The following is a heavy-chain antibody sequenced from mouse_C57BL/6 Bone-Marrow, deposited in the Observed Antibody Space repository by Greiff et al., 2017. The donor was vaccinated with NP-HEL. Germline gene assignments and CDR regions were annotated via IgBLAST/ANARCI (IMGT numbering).Heavy chain of an antibody. CDR2: SRNKANDYTT. V-gene: IGHV7-1*01. CDR1: GFTFSDFY. J-gene: IGHJ3*01. Sequence: DVMLVESGGGLVQSGRSLRLSCATSGFTFSDFYMEWVRQAPGKGLEWIAASRNKANDYTTEYSASVKGRFIVSRDTSQSILYLQMNALRAEDTAIYYCARDAEGNPFAYWGQGTLVTVSA. CDR3: ARDAEGNPFAY. D-gene: IGHD2-1*01.